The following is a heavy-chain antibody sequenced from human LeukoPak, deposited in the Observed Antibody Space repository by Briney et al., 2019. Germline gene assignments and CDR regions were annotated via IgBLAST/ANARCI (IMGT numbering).Heavy chain of an antibody. D-gene: IGHD3-10*01. CDR3: AKTGEYGSGSSLDY. CDR2: ISYDGSNK. CDR1: GFTFSSYG. J-gene: IGHJ4*02. Sequence: GRSLRLSCAASGFTFSSYGMLWVRQAPGKGLEWVAVISYDGSNKYYADSVKGRFTISRDNSKNTLYLQMNSLRAEDTAVYYCAKTGEYGSGSSLDYWGQGTLVTVSS. V-gene: IGHV3-30*18.